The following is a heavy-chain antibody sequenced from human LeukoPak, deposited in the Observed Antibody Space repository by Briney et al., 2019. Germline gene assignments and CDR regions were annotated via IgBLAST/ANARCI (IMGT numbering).Heavy chain of an antibody. CDR2: IIPIFGTA. D-gene: IGHD2-2*01. J-gene: IGHJ4*02. CDR1: GGTFSSYA. V-gene: IGHV1-69*01. CDR3: ARRRVVPAAISAYDY. Sequence: ASVKVSCKASGGTFSSYAISWVRQAPGQGLEWMGGIIPIFGTANYAQKFQGRVTITADESTSTAYMELSSLRSEDTAVYYCARRRVVPAAISAYDYWGQGTLVTVSS.